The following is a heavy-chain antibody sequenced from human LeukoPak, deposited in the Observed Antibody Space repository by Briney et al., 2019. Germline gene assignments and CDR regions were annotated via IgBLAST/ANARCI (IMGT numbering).Heavy chain of an antibody. J-gene: IGHJ4*02. V-gene: IGHV4-59*10. D-gene: IGHD4-17*01. CDR3: ARGDYGDLDY. CDR2: IYTSGST. CDR1: SGSFSSYY. Sequence: SETLSLTCAVYSGSFSSYYWSWIRQPAGKGLEWIGRIYTSGSTNYNPSLKSRVTISVDTPKNQFSLKLSSVTAADTAVYYCARGDYGDLDYWGQGTLVTVSS.